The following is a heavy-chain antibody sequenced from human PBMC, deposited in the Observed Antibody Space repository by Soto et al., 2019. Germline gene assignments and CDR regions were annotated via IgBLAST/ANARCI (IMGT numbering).Heavy chain of an antibody. CDR3: ARRTVWSGTPFDY. V-gene: IGHV4-4*02. CDR2: IYHSGRT. CDR1: GGSISSSNW. D-gene: IGHD3-3*01. J-gene: IGHJ4*02. Sequence: QVQLQASGPGLVKPSGTLSLTCAVSGGSISSSNWWSWVRPPPGQGLEWIGEIYHSGRTKYNPSLKRRVTISGDKSKNQSSLKLSPVTGADTAVDYWARRTVWSGTPFDYWGQGTLVTVSS.